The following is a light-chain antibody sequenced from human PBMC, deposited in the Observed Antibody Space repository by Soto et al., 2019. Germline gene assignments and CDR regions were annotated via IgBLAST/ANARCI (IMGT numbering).Light chain of an antibody. CDR3: AAWDDSLNGVV. CDR2: SNN. V-gene: IGLV1-44*01. J-gene: IGLJ2*01. CDR1: ISNIGSNT. Sequence: QSVLTQPPSASGTHGQRVTISCSGSISNIGSNTVNWYQQLPGTAPKLLIYSNNQRPSGVPDRFSGSKSGTSASLAISGLQSEDEADYYCAAWDDSLNGVVFGGGTKVTVL.